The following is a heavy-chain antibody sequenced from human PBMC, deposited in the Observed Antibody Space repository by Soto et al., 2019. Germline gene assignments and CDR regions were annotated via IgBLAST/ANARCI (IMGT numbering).Heavy chain of an antibody. V-gene: IGHV1-46*03. Sequence: ASVKVSCKASGGTFSSYSISWVRQAPGQGLEWMGLINPSAGITSYAQKFQGRVSMTRDTSTSAVYMELSSLRSEDTAVYYCTRKYTGGWYDYWGQGTMVTVSS. CDR3: TRKYTGGWYDY. CDR1: GGTFSSYS. J-gene: IGHJ4*02. D-gene: IGHD6-19*01. CDR2: INPSAGIT.